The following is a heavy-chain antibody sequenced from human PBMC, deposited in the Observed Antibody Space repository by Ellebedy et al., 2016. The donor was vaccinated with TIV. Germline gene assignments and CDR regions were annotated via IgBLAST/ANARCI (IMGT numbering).Heavy chain of an antibody. J-gene: IGHJ6*02. V-gene: IGHV3-9*01. CDR1: GFIFDDYA. CDR3: ARDRVPDTSMDYYWHYGMNV. CDR2: INWKGNSV. D-gene: IGHD5-18*01. Sequence: GGSLRLSXEISGFIFDDYAMHWVRQAPGKGLEWVSGINWKGNSVGYADSVRGRFTVSRDNAKSSLFLQMNSLRHEDTALYYCARDRVPDTSMDYYWHYGMNVWGQGTTVTVSS.